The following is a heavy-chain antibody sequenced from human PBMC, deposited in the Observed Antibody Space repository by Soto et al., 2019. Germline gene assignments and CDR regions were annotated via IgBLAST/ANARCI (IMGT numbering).Heavy chain of an antibody. D-gene: IGHD1-26*01. Sequence: ASVKISCKASGYTFTSYGISWVRQAPGQGLEWMGWISAYNGNTNYAQKLQGRVTMTTDTSTSTAYMELRSLRSDDTAVYYCARAPIVGANDYYYYGMDVWGQGTTVTVSS. CDR3: ARAPIVGANDYYYYGMDV. CDR1: GYTFTSYG. CDR2: ISAYNGNT. V-gene: IGHV1-18*01. J-gene: IGHJ6*02.